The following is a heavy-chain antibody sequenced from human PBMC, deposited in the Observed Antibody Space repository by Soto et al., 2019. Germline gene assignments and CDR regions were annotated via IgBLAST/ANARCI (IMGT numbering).Heavy chain of an antibody. J-gene: IGHJ3*02. D-gene: IGHD3-22*01. CDR1: GFTFSSYG. CDR3: AKDLVPVDSSGYYAFDI. CDR2: ISYDGSNK. V-gene: IGHV3-30*18. Sequence: QVQLVESGGGVVQPGRSLRLSCAASGFTFSSYGMHWVRQAPGKGLEWVAVISYDGSNKYYADSVKGRFTISRDNSKNTLYLQMNSLRAEDTAVYYCAKDLVPVDSSGYYAFDIWGQGTMVTVSS.